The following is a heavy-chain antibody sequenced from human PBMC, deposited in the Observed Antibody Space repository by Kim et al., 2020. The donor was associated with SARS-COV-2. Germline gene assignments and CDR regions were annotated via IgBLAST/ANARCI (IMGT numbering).Heavy chain of an antibody. CDR3: TRDLDYDSSGYYPYWYYYYGMDV. CDR1: GFTFGDYA. J-gene: IGHJ6*02. V-gene: IGHV3-49*04. Sequence: GGSLRLSCTASGFTFGDYAMNWVRQAPGKGLEWVGFIRTKAYGGTTEYAASVKGRFTISRDDSKGIAYLQMNSLKTEDTAVYFCTRDLDYDSSGYYPYWYYYYGMDVWGQGTTVTVSS. D-gene: IGHD3-22*01. CDR2: IRTKAYGGTT.